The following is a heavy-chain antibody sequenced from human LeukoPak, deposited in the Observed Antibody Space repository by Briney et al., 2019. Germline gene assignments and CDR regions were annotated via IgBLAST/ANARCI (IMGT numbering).Heavy chain of an antibody. CDR2: IYYSGST. J-gene: IGHJ4*02. CDR3: ARGPFSSWVKDY. V-gene: IGHV4-39*07. Sequence: SETLSLTCTVSGGSISSSSYYWGWIRQPPGKGLEWIGSIYYSGSTYYNPSLKSRVTISVDTSKNQFSLKLSSVTAADTAVYYCARGPFSSWVKDYWGQGTLVTVSS. CDR1: GGSISSSSYY. D-gene: IGHD6-13*01.